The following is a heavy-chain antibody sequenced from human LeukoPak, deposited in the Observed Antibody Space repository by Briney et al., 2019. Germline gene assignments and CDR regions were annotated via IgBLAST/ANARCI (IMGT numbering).Heavy chain of an antibody. J-gene: IGHJ4*02. D-gene: IGHD4-23*01. CDR2: INQEGSEK. CDR1: GFTFRSYW. CDR3: AANGGPFDF. V-gene: IGHV3-7*05. Sequence: RPGGSLRLSCAASGFTFRSYWMSWVCQAPGKGLEFVANINQEGSEKYYVDSVKGRFTISRDNAKNSLYLQINGLRAEDTAVYYCAANGGPFDFWGQGTLVTVSA.